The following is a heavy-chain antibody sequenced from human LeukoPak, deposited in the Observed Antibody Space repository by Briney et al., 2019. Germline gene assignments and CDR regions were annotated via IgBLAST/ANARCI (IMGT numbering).Heavy chain of an antibody. CDR3: ARAAWGYYDSSGDLGGASDI. CDR1: GLTFSSYD. Sequence: GGSLRLSCAASGLTFSSYDMHWVRQATGKCLEWVSAIGTAGDTYYPGSVKGRFTISRENAKNSLYLQMNSLRAGDTAVYYCARAAWGYYDSSGDLGGASDICGQGTMVTVSS. V-gene: IGHV3-13*04. D-gene: IGHD3-22*01. CDR2: IGTAGDT. J-gene: IGHJ3*02.